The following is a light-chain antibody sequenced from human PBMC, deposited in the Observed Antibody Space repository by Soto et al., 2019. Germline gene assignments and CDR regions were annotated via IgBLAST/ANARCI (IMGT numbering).Light chain of an antibody. V-gene: IGLV2-23*01. CDR2: EGS. J-gene: IGLJ1*01. Sequence: QSALTQPASVSGSPGQSITISCTGTSSDVGSYNLVSWYQQHPGKAPKLMIYEGSKRPSGGSNRFSGSKSGNTASLTISGLQADDEADYYCCSYAGSSTFYVFGTGTKLTVL. CDR1: SSDVGSYNL. CDR3: CSYAGSSTFYV.